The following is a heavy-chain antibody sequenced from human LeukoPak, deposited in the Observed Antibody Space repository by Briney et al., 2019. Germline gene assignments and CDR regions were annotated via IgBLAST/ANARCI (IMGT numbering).Heavy chain of an antibody. V-gene: IGHV1-3*01. Sequence: GASVKVSCKTSGYIFTPHHIHWKRQAPGQGLELLGWVSRANDPEYSQKFQGRVVITRDASATTSYLELNSLRSEDTAIYYCAMSVEMPPIPSFDYWGQGTLVTVSS. CDR1: GYIFTPHH. CDR3: AMSVEMPPIPSFDY. D-gene: IGHD5-24*01. CDR2: VSRANDP. J-gene: IGHJ4*02.